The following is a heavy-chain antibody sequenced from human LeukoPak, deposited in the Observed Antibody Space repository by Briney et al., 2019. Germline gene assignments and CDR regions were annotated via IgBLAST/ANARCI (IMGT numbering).Heavy chain of an antibody. CDR2: IITNFGTT. V-gene: IGHV1-69*13. J-gene: IGHJ4*02. CDR3: ARPRTYYDFWRGYPPFDY. CDR1: GGTFSNYA. D-gene: IGHD3-3*01. Sequence: SVKASCKASGGTFSNYAVSWVRQAPGQGLERMGGIITNFGTTNYAQKYQGRVTITADESTSTVYMELSSLRSEDTAVYYCARPRTYYDFWRGYPPFDYWGQGTLVTVSS.